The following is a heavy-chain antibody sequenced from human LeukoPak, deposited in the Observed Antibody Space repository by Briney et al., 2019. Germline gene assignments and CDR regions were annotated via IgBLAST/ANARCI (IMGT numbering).Heavy chain of an antibody. CDR1: GYTFTGYY. CDR2: INPNSGGT. Sequence: ASVKVSCKASGYTFTGYYMHWVRQAPGQGLGWMGWINPNSGGTNYAQKFQGRVTMTRDTSISTAYMELSRLRSDDTAVYYCARGGYGVTMVRGVLDYWGQGTLVTVSS. J-gene: IGHJ4*02. D-gene: IGHD3-10*01. CDR3: ARGGYGVTMVRGVLDY. V-gene: IGHV1-2*02.